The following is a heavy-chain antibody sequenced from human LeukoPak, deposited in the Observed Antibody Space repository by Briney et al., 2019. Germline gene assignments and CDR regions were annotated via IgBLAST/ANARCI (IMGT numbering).Heavy chain of an antibody. J-gene: IGHJ4*02. CDR2: INTDGSSA. D-gene: IGHD6-19*01. CDR1: GFTFSSAL. CDR3: ARMAVAFDY. Sequence: GGSLRLSCAASGFTFSSALMHCVRQGPGKGLVWVSRINTDGSSATYADSVKGRFTISRDNAKNTLYLQMNSLRAEDTAVYYCARMAVAFDYWGQGTLVTVSS. V-gene: IGHV3-74*01.